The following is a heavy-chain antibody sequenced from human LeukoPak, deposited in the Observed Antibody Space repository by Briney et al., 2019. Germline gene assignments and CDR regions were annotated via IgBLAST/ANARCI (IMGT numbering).Heavy chain of an antibody. V-gene: IGHV3-21*01. D-gene: IGHD2-8*02. CDR1: GFTFSSYS. CDR3: ATGGYFELDFDY. J-gene: IGHJ4*02. CDR2: ISGSSTYI. Sequence: GGSLRLSCAASGFTFSSYSMNWVRQAPGKGLEWVSSISGSSTYIYYVDSVKGRFTISRDNAKNSLYLQMNSLRAEDTAVYYCATGGYFELDFDYWGQGTLATVSS.